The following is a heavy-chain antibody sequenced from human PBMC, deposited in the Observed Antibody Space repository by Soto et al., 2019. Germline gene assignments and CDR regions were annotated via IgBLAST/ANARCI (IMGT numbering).Heavy chain of an antibody. CDR3: ARSPPSAYYGGSGTFDY. Sequence: QLQLQESGPGLVRPSGTLSLTCAVSGGFTSTNNWWSWVRPPPGKGLEWIGDAYHSGSTEYNPSRTSRGSISVDKSKNQISLKLTSATAADTAVYYCARSPPSAYYGGSGTFDYWGQGTLVSVSS. CDR2: AYHSGST. D-gene: IGHD3-10*01. J-gene: IGHJ4*02. V-gene: IGHV4-4*02. CDR1: GGFTSTNNW.